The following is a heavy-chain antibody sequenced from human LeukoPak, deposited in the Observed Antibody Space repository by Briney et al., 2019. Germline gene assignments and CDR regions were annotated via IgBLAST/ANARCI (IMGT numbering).Heavy chain of an antibody. J-gene: IGHJ5*02. V-gene: IGHV4-59*01. D-gene: IGHD5-24*01. CDR1: GGSISSYY. CDR2: IYYSGST. CDR3: ARGRRDGYHWFDP. Sequence: SETLSLTCTGSGGSISSYYWIWIRQPPGKGLEWIGYIYYSGSTNYNPSLKSRVTISVDTSKNQFSLKLSSVTAADTAVYYCARGRRDGYHWFDPWGQGTLVTVSS.